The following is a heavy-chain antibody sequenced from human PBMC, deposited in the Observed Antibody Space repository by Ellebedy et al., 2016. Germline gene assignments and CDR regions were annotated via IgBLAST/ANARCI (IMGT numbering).Heavy chain of an antibody. V-gene: IGHV4-59*08. D-gene: IGHD1-7*01. Sequence: SETLSLTCTVSGGSISSYYWSWIRQPPGKGLEWIGYIYYSGSTNYNPSLKSRVTISVDTSKNQFSLKLSSVTAADTAVYYCARHKGKTGTNDYNGMDVWGQGTTVTVSS. CDR1: GGSISSYY. J-gene: IGHJ6*02. CDR2: IYYSGST. CDR3: ARHKGKTGTNDYNGMDV.